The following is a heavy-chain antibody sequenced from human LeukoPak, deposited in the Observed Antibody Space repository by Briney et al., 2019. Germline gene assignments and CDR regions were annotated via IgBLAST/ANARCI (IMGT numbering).Heavy chain of an antibody. CDR3: ARDRVGGFDM. CDR1: GFTFSSYW. J-gene: IGHJ3*02. Sequence: DGSLPPSCTASGFTFSSYWMSWVRQAPGKGLEWVANIKQIKQDGSEKDYVDSVKGRFSISRDNAKNSLYLQMNSLRAEDTAVYYCARDRVGGFDMWGHGTVVTVSS. CDR2: IKQIKQDGSEK. V-gene: IGHV3-7*05. D-gene: IGHD1-26*01.